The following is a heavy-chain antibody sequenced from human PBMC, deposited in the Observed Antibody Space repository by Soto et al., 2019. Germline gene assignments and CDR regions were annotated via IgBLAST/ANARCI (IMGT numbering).Heavy chain of an antibody. CDR3: ARSRWFDP. CDR2: INHSGST. V-gene: IGHV4-34*01. Sequence: SETLSLTCAVYGGSFSGYYWSWIRQPPGKGLEWIGEINHSGSTNYNPSLKSRVTISVDTSKNQFSLKLSSVTAADTAVYYCARSRWFDPWGQGTLVTVSS. CDR1: GGSFSGYY. J-gene: IGHJ5*02.